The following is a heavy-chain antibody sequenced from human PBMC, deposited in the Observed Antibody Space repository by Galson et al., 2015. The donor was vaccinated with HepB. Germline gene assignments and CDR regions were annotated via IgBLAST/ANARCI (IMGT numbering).Heavy chain of an antibody. Sequence: SLRLSCAASGLTFSSYWMSWVRQAPGKGLEWVANIKEDGSEKYYVDSVKGRFTISGDNAKNSLFLLMDSLRAEDSAIYYCARDRLPENFDYWGQGTLVTVSS. D-gene: IGHD1-14*01. V-gene: IGHV3-7*03. CDR2: IKEDGSEK. CDR1: GLTFSSYW. J-gene: IGHJ4*02. CDR3: ARDRLPENFDY.